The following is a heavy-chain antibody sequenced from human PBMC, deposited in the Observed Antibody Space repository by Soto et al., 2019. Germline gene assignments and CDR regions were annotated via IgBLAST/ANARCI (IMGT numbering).Heavy chain of an antibody. D-gene: IGHD4-17*01. J-gene: IGHJ4*02. CDR3: ARGEIETTHTWIDY. CDR2: TWYDGSNK. Sequence: QVHLVESGGGVVQPGRSLRLSCAASGFTFSRYGMHWVRQAPGKGLEWVAVTWYDGSNKNYADSVKGRFTSYRDNSKNTLYLQMNSLRAEDTAVYYCARGEIETTHTWIDYWGQGTLVTVSS. CDR1: GFTFSRYG. V-gene: IGHV3-33*01.